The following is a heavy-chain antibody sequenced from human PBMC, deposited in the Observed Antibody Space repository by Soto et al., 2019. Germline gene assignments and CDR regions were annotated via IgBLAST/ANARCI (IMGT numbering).Heavy chain of an antibody. CDR2: ISSDGDIT. V-gene: IGHV3-64D*06. CDR1: GFTFSEYS. J-gene: IGHJ5*02. D-gene: IGHD3-9*01. CDR3: VKVSTFYDILTGYYSTNFFDP. Sequence: PGGSVRLSCSASGFTFSEYSMHWVRQAPGKGLQYVSTISSDGDITYYADSAKGRFTISRDNSKNTLYLQMNSLRPEDTAVYYCVKVSTFYDILTGYYSTNFFDPWGQGTLVTVSS.